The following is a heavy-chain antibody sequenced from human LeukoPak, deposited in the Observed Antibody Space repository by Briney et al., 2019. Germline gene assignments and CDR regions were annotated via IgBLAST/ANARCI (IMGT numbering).Heavy chain of an antibody. D-gene: IGHD3-22*01. CDR1: GYSISSGYY. CDR3: ARYYYDSSGYVEGDWFDP. CDR2: IYHSGST. V-gene: IGHV4-38-2*02. Sequence: SETLSLTCTVSGYSISSGYYWGWIRQPPGKGLEWIGSIYHSGSTYYNPSLKSRVTISVDTSKNQFSLKLSSVTAADTAVYYCARYYYDSSGYVEGDWFDPWGQGTLVTVSS. J-gene: IGHJ5*02.